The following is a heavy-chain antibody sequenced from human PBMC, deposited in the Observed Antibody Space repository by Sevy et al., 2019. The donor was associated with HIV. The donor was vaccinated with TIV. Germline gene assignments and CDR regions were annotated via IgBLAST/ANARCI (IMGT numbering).Heavy chain of an antibody. CDR2: ISGYNGNT. D-gene: IGHD1-1*01. CDR1: GYTFTSYG. J-gene: IGHJ6*02. V-gene: IGHV1-18*01. CDR3: ARVEPGAKSAWYGMDV. Sequence: ASVKVSCKASGYTFTSYGTSWVRQAPGQGLEWMGWISGYNGNTNHAQKLQGRVTMTTDTSTGTAYMELRSLRSDDTAVYYCARVEPGAKSAWYGMDVWDQGTTVTVSS.